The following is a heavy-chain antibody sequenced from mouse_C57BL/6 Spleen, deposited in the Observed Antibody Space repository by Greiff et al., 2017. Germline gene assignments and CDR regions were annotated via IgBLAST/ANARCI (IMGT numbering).Heavy chain of an antibody. Sequence: EVKVVESGGGLVKPGGSLKLSCAASGYTFSDYGMHWVRQAPEQGLEWVAYISRGSSTIYYAETVKGRFTISRDNAKNTLFLQMTSVRSEDTAVDYCARWRSGYAMDYWGKGTSVTVSS. D-gene: IGHD3-1*01. J-gene: IGHJ4*01. V-gene: IGHV5-17*01. CDR3: ARWRSGYAMDY. CDR1: GYTFSDYG. CDR2: ISRGSSTI.